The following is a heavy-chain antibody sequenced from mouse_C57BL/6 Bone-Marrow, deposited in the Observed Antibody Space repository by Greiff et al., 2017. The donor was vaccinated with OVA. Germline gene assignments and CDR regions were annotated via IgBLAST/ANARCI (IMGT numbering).Heavy chain of an antibody. V-gene: IGHV3-6*01. Sequence: EVQRVESGPGLVKPSQSLSLTCSVTGYSITSGYYWNWIRQFPGNKLEWMGYISYDGSNNYNPSLKNRISITRDTSKNQFFLKLNSVTTEDTATYYCAREGTGFDYWGQGTTLTVSS. CDR1: GYSITSGYY. CDR3: AREGTGFDY. CDR2: ISYDGSN. J-gene: IGHJ2*01. D-gene: IGHD4-1*01.